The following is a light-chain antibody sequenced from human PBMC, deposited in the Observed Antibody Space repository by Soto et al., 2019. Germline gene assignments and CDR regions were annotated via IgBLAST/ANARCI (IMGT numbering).Light chain of an antibody. V-gene: IGKV3D-15*01. CDR2: GAS. Sequence: EIVMAQSPATLSVSPGERATLSCRASQSVSNNLAWYQHRPGQAPRLLIYGASTRATGIPARFSGSGSGTEFTLTISSLKSEDFAVYYCQQYNDWWTFGQGTKVDIK. CDR3: QQYNDWWT. CDR1: QSVSNN. J-gene: IGKJ1*01.